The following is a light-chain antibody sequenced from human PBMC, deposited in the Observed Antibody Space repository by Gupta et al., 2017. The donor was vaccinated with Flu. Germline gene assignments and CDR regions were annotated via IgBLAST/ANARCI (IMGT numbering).Light chain of an antibody. V-gene: IGLV3-25*03. CDR3: QSADNRATMGV. CDR2: KDS. Sequence: VSVSPGQTARITCSGDALPKQYAYWYQQKPGQAPVVVIYKDSERPPEIPERFTGSSSGTTVTLTISGVQAEDEADYYCQSADNRATMGVFGG. J-gene: IGLJ2*01. CDR1: ALPKQY.